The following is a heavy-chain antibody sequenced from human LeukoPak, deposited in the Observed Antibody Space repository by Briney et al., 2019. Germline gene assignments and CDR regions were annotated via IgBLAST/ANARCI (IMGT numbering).Heavy chain of an antibody. Sequence: GESLRLSCAASGFTFSSYGMHWVRQAPGKGLEWVAVISYDGSNKYYADSVKGRFTISRDNSKNTLYLQMNSLRAEDTAVYYCAKGPIAVAGFFDYWGQGTLVTVSS. V-gene: IGHV3-30*18. CDR1: GFTFSSYG. D-gene: IGHD6-19*01. CDR3: AKGPIAVAGFFDY. CDR2: ISYDGSNK. J-gene: IGHJ4*02.